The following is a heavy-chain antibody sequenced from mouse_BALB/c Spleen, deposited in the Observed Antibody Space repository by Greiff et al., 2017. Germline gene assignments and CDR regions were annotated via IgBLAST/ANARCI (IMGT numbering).Heavy chain of an antibody. D-gene: IGHD1-1*01. V-gene: IGHV5-6*01. Sequence: EVQVVESGGDLVKPGGSLKLSCAASGFTFSSYGMSWVRQTPDKRLEWVATISSGGSYTYYPDSVKGRFTISRDNAKNTLYLQMSSLKSEDTAMYYCARDTRAMDYWGQGTSVTVSS. CDR2: ISSGGSYT. J-gene: IGHJ4*01. CDR3: ARDTRAMDY. CDR1: GFTFSSYG.